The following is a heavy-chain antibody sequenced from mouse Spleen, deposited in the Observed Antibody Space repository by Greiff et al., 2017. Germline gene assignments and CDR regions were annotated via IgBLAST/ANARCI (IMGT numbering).Heavy chain of an antibody. V-gene: IGHV3-6*02. Sequence: VQLQQSGPGLVKPSQSLSLTCSVTGYSITSGYYWNWIRQFPGNKLEWMGYISYDGSNNYNPSLKNRISITRDTSKNQFFLKLNSVTTEDTATYYCARDRSDGYSTPSFPYWYFDVWGAGTTVTVSS. CDR3: ARDRSDGYSTPSFPYWYFDV. CDR1: GYSITSGYY. CDR2: ISYDGSN. D-gene: IGHD2-3*01. J-gene: IGHJ1*01.